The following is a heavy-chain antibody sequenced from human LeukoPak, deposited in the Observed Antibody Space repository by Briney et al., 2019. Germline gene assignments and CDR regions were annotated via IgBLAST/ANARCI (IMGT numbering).Heavy chain of an antibody. CDR1: GFTFSSYA. CDR2: ISSSSSYI. D-gene: IGHD6-19*01. V-gene: IGHV3-21*01. Sequence: GGTLRLSCAASGFTFSSYAVNWVRQAPGKGLEWVSSISSSSSYIYYADSVKGRFTISRDNAKNSLYLQMNSLRAEDTAVYYCARVRAVAYDFDYWGQGTLVTVSS. J-gene: IGHJ4*02. CDR3: ARVRAVAYDFDY.